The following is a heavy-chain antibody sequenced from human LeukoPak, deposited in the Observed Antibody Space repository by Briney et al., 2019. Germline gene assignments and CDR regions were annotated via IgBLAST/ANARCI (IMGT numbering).Heavy chain of an antibody. J-gene: IGHJ4*02. Sequence: GGSLRLSCAASGFTFSSYAMSWVRQAPGKGLEWVSAISGSGGSTYYADSVRGRFTISRDNSKNTLYLQMNSLRAEDTAVYYCICLARVWGSYSFWGQGTLVTVSS. D-gene: IGHD3-16*01. V-gene: IGHV3-23*01. CDR1: GFTFSSYA. CDR3: ICLARVWGSYSF. CDR2: ISGSGGST.